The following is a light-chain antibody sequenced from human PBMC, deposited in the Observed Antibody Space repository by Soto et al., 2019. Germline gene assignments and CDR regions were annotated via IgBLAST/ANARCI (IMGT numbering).Light chain of an antibody. Sequence: EIVLTQSPGTQSLSPGERATLSCRASQSIDIRYLAWYQQKPGQAPRLLIYGTSNRATGIPDRFSGSGSGTDFTLTISRLEPDDFAVYYCQQYHNSPRTFGQGNKVESK. CDR1: QSIDIRY. V-gene: IGKV3-20*01. CDR3: QQYHNSPRT. CDR2: GTS. J-gene: IGKJ1*01.